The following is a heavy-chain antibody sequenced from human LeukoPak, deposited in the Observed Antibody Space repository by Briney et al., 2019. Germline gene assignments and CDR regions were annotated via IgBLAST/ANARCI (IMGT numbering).Heavy chain of an antibody. Sequence: GGSLRLSCAASGFSVINAWMSWVHQAPGQGLEWVGRIKSRADGGTTGYAAPVEGRFSISRDDSENTLYLQMNSLQIDDTALYYCLIFPGRWGQGTLVTVSS. CDR3: LIFPGR. J-gene: IGHJ4*02. CDR2: IKSRADGGTT. CDR1: GFSVINAW. D-gene: IGHD3-3*01. V-gene: IGHV3-15*05.